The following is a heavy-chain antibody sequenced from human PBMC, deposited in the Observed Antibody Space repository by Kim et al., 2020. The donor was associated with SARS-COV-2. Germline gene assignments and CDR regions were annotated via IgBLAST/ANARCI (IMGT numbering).Heavy chain of an antibody. J-gene: IGHJ4*02. D-gene: IGHD6-19*01. CDR2: IIPIFGTA. V-gene: IGHV1-69*13. CDR1: GGTFSSYA. Sequence: SVKVSCKASGGTFSSYAISWVRQAPGQGLEWMGGIIPIFGTANYAQKFQGRVTITADESTSTAYMELSSLRSEDMAVYYCARDLRGGGWFDYWGQGTLVTVSS. CDR3: ARDLRGGGWFDY.